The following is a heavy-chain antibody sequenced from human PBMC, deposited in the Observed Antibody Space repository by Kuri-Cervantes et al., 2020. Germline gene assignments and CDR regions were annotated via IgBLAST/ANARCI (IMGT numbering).Heavy chain of an antibody. J-gene: IGHJ4*02. D-gene: IGHD3-9*01. V-gene: IGHV3-11*04. CDR3: ARQRYRGPFDY. CDR1: GFTFSDYY. Sequence: LSLTCAASGFTFSDYYMSWIRQAPGKGLEWVSYISSSGSTIYYADSVKGRFTISRDNAKNSLYLQMNSLRAEDTAVYYCARQRYRGPFDYWGQGTLVTVSS. CDR2: ISSSGSTI.